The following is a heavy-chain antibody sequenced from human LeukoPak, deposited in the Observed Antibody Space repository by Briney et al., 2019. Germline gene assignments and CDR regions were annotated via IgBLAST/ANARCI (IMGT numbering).Heavy chain of an antibody. CDR3: ARDSSGSISLRADI. V-gene: IGHV4-39*07. D-gene: IGHD3-3*02. Sequence: SETLCLTRAFSGVSISIDYWGCVPRPPGHGLGGCGSIYYSGATYSNPSLKSRVTISVDTSKNQFSLRLSSVTAADTAVYYCARDSSGSISLRADIWGQGTMVTVSS. J-gene: IGHJ3*02. CDR1: GVSISIDY. CDR2: IYYSGAT.